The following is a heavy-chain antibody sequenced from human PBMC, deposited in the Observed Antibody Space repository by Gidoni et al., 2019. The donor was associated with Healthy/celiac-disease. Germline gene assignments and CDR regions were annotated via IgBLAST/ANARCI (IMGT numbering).Heavy chain of an antibody. V-gene: IGHV4-59*01. CDR2: IYYSGST. CDR1: GGSISSYY. J-gene: IGHJ3*02. Sequence: QVQLQESGPGLVKPSETLSLTCTVSGGSISSYYWSWIRQPPGKGLEWIGYIYYSGSTNYNPSLKSRVTISVDTSKNQFSLKLSSVTAADTAVYYCARRMYYYNSSGYYSDAFDIWGQGTMVTVSS. CDR3: ARRMYYYNSSGYYSDAFDI. D-gene: IGHD3-22*01.